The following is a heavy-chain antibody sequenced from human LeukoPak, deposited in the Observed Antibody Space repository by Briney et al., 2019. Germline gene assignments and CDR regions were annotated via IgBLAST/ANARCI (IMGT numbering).Heavy chain of an antibody. V-gene: IGHV3-11*01. CDR1: GFTFSDNH. CDR3: AAGRDIAVAGPGGYFDY. D-gene: IGHD6-19*01. CDR2: ISPGGNTI. Sequence: KPGASLRLSCAASGFTFSDNHMNWIRQAPGKGLEWVSYISPGGNTIYFADSVNGRFTLSRDSARNSLSLQMNSLTAEDTAVYYCAAGRDIAVAGPGGYFDYWGRGTLVTVSS. J-gene: IGHJ4*02.